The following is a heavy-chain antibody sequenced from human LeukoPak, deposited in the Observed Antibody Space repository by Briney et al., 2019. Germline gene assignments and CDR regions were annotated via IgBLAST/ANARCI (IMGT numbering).Heavy chain of an antibody. CDR1: GFTFSSYW. Sequence: GGSLRLPCAASGFTFSSYWMSWVRQAPGKGLEWVANIKQDGSEKYYVDSVKGRFTISRDNAKNSLYLQMNSLRAEDTAVYYCARDLTYYYDSSGYYYYYYYYMDVWGKGTTVTISS. D-gene: IGHD3-22*01. V-gene: IGHV3-7*01. CDR2: IKQDGSEK. J-gene: IGHJ6*03. CDR3: ARDLTYYYDSSGYYYYYYYYMDV.